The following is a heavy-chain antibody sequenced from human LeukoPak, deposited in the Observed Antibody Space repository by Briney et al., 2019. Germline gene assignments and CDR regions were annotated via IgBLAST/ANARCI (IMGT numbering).Heavy chain of an antibody. CDR1: GASISIYY. J-gene: IGHJ5*02. V-gene: IGHV4-4*07. Sequence: PSETLSLTCTVSGASISIYYWSWIRQPAGKGLEWIGRIYTSGSTSYNPSLKSRVTMSVDTSKNQFSLKLSSVTAADTAVYYCARDEGYSYGRNWFDPWGQGTLVTVSS. D-gene: IGHD5-18*01. CDR2: IYTSGST. CDR3: ARDEGYSYGRNWFDP.